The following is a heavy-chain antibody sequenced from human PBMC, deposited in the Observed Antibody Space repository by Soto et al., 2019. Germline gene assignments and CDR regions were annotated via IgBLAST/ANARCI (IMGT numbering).Heavy chain of an antibody. D-gene: IGHD3-10*01. J-gene: IGHJ4*02. CDR2: IYHRGST. CDR1: GGSISSSNW. V-gene: IGHV4-4*02. CDR3: ARGLTQPPGGGREY. Sequence: QVQLQESGPGLVKPSGTLSLTCAVSGGSISSSNWWSWVRQPPGKGLEWIGEIYHRGSTNYTPSLKSRVTISVDKSKNQSALKLGAVTAADTAVYYCARGLTQPPGGGREYWGQGTLVTVSS.